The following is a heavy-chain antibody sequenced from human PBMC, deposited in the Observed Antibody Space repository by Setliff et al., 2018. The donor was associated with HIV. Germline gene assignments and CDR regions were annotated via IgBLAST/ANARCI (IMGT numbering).Heavy chain of an antibody. CDR1: GYIFTDYY. J-gene: IGHJ4*02. Sequence: EASVKVSCKASGYIFTDYYIHWVRQAPGQGLEWVGWINPNGGYTNYAQKFLGRVTMTQDTSLTTAYLELSRLGSDDTAVYYCAADNYNCNSFDSWGQGSLVTVSS. CDR2: INPNGGYT. D-gene: IGHD3-3*01. V-gene: IGHV1-2*02. CDR3: AADNYNCNSFDS.